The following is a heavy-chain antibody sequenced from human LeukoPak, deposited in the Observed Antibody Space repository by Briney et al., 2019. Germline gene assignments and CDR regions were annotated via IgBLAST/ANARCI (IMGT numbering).Heavy chain of an antibody. CDR3: ARGSSSSVGHPFDY. CDR1: GGSFSGYY. V-gene: IGHV4-59*01. J-gene: IGHJ4*02. Sequence: PSETLSLTCAVYGGSFSGYYWSWIRQPPGKGLEWIGYIYYSGSTNYNPSLKSRVTISVDTSKNQFSLKLSSVTAADTAVYYCARGSSSSVGHPFDYWGQGTLVTVSS. D-gene: IGHD6-6*01. CDR2: IYYSGST.